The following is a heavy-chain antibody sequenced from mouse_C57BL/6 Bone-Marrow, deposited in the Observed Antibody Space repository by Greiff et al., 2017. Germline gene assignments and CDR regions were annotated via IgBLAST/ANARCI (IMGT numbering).Heavy chain of an antibody. Sequence: QVQPQQPGAELVKPGASVKMSCKASGYTFTSYWITWVKQRPGQGLEWIGDIYPGSGSTNYNEKFKSKATLTVDTSSSTAYMQLSSLTSEDSAVYYWERPGPYYGSSLGANGGQGTLVTVSA. J-gene: IGHJ3*01. V-gene: IGHV1-55*01. CDR3: ERPGPYYGSSLGAN. D-gene: IGHD1-1*01. CDR1: GYTFTSYW. CDR2: IYPGSGST.